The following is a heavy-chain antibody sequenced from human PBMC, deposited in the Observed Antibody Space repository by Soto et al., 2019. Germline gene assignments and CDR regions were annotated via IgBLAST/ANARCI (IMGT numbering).Heavy chain of an antibody. V-gene: IGHV4-31*03. CDR2: IYYSGST. CDR1: GGSISSGGYY. D-gene: IGHD4-17*01. Sequence: PSETLSLTCTVSGGSISSGGYYWSWIRQHPGKGLEWIGYIYYSGSTYYNPSLKSRVTISVDTSKNQFSLKLSSVTAADTAVYYCARWGDYGGNSYDYWGQGTLVTVSS. CDR3: ARWGDYGGNSYDY. J-gene: IGHJ4*02.